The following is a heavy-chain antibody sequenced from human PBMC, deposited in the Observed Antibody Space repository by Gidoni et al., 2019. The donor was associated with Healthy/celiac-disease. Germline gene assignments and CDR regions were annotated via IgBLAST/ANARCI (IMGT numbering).Heavy chain of an antibody. CDR1: GYSFTSYW. V-gene: IGHV5-51*01. D-gene: IGHD3-10*01. CDR3: ARQDPLWFRELGYGMDV. J-gene: IGHJ6*02. CDR2: IYPGDSDT. Sequence: EVQLVQSGAEVNKPGESLKISCKGSGYSFTSYWIGWVRQMPGKGLEWMGIIYPGDSDTRYSPSFQGQVTISADKSISTAYLQWSSLKASDTAMYYCARQDPLWFRELGYGMDVWGQGTTVTVSS.